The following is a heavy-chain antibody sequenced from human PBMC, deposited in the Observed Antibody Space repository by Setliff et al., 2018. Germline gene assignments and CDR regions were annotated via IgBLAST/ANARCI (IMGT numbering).Heavy chain of an antibody. CDR1: GGTFSSYG. J-gene: IGHJ6*03. D-gene: IGHD3-22*01. Sequence: SVKVSCKASGGTFSSYGISWVRQAPGQGLEWMGGTIPIFGTTDYAQKFQGRVTIITDESTSTAFMQLSSLRSEDTAVYYCVREGVDSRSSTDYRYYMDVWGKGTTVTFSS. V-gene: IGHV1-69*05. CDR2: TIPIFGTT. CDR3: VREGVDSRSSTDYRYYMDV.